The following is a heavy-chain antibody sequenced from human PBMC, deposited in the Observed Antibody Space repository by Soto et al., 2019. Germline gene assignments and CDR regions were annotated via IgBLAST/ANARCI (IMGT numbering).Heavy chain of an antibody. V-gene: IGHV1-69*01. D-gene: IGHD5-12*01. Sequence: QVQLVQSGAEVKKPGSSVKVSCKASGGTFNNHAISWVRQAPGQGLEWMGGIIPIIGTADYAHKFKGRLAISADESTGTTFMELSSLRSEDTALYYCARGGVDVVATSAFDYWGQGTLVTVSS. CDR2: IIPIIGTA. CDR1: GGTFNNHA. CDR3: ARGGVDVVATSAFDY. J-gene: IGHJ4*02.